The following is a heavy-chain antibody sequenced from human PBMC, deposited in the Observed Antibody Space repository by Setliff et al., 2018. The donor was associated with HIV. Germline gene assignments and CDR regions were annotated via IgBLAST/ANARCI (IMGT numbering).Heavy chain of an antibody. J-gene: IGHJ4*02. CDR3: ARLSKYYDFWTPDS. D-gene: IGHD3-3*01. CDR2: IYPIDSDT. CDR1: GYSFTNYW. V-gene: IGHV5-51*01. Sequence: PGESLKISCKGSGYSFTNYWVGWVRQMPGRGLEWMGIIYPIDSDTKYSPSFWGRVTISVDKSTNTAYLHWNSLRPADTAMYYCARLSKYYDFWTPDSWGQGTLVTVSS.